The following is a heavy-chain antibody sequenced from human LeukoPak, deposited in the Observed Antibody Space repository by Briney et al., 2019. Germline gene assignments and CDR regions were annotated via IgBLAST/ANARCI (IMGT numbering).Heavy chain of an antibody. CDR3: ANYYDSSGYYWFDY. Sequence: PGGSLRLSCADSGFTFSSYWMSWVRQAPGKGLEWVANIKQDGSEKYYVDSVKGRFTISRDNAKNSLYLQMNSLRAEDTAVYYCANYYDSSGYYWFDYWGQGTLVTVSS. D-gene: IGHD3-22*01. CDR1: GFTFSSYW. V-gene: IGHV3-7*01. CDR2: IKQDGSEK. J-gene: IGHJ4*02.